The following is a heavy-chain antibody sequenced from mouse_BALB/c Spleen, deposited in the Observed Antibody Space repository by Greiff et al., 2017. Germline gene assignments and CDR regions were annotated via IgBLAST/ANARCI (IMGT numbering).Heavy chain of an antibody. V-gene: IGHV1-67*01. CDR2: ISTYYGNT. D-gene: IGHD2-1*01. CDR1: GYTFTDYA. Sequence: QVQLQQSGPELVRPGVSVKISCKGSGYTFTDYAMHWVKQSHAKSLEWIGVISTYYGNTNYNQKFKGKATMTVDKSSSTAYMALARLTSEDSAIYYCARSGNSYYFDYWGQGTTLTVSS. J-gene: IGHJ2*01. CDR3: ARSGNSYYFDY.